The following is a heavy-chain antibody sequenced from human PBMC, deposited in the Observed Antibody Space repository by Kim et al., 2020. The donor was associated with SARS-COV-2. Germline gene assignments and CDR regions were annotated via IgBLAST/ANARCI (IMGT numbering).Heavy chain of an antibody. CDR3: ARELSTANWFDP. D-gene: IGHD4-17*01. Sequence: YYNPSLKGRVTISVDTSKNQFSLKLSSVTAADTAVYYCARELSTANWFDPWGQGTLVTVSS. V-gene: IGHV4-31*02. J-gene: IGHJ5*02.